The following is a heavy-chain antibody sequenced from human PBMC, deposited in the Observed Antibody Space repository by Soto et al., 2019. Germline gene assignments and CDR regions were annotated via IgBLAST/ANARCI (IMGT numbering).Heavy chain of an antibody. CDR3: AGRTSLGYFDD. D-gene: IGHD1-1*01. CDR2: VYYSGTT. J-gene: IGHJ4*02. CDR1: GGSISTRDNF. V-gene: IGHV4-39*01. Sequence: QLQLQESGPELVKPSETLSLTCTVSGGSISTRDNFWAWVRQSPGKRLEWIGSVYYSGTTYYTPSLKNRVTISVDTSTNQFSLKLTSLTAADTSVSWCAGRTSLGYFDDWGQGTLVTVSS.